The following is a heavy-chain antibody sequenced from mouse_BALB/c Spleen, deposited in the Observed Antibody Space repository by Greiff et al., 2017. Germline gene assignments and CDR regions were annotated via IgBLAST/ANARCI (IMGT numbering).Heavy chain of an antibody. Sequence: EVQLQQSGPELVKPGASVKMSCKASGYTFTSYVMHWVKQKPGQGLEWIGYINPYNDGTKYNEKFKGKATLTSDKSSSTAYMELSSLTSEDSAVYDSEQGTATWYFDVWGAGTTVTVSS. J-gene: IGHJ1*01. CDR3: EQGTATWYFDV. V-gene: IGHV1-14*01. D-gene: IGHD1-2*01. CDR2: INPYNDGT. CDR1: GYTFTSYV.